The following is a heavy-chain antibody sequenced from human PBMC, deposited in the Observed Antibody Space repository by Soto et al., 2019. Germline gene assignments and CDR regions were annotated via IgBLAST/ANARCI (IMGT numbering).Heavy chain of an antibody. CDR1: GGSFSGFH. D-gene: IGHD2-8*02. J-gene: IGHJ4*02. CDR2: INRSGST. V-gene: IGHV4-34*01. CDR3: ARDKITGLFDY. Sequence: PSETLSLTCAVYGGSFSGFHWSWIRQPPGKGLEWIGEINRSGSTNYNPSLKSRVTISVDTSKNQLSLKLTSVTAADTAVYYCARDKITGLFDYWGQGTLVT.